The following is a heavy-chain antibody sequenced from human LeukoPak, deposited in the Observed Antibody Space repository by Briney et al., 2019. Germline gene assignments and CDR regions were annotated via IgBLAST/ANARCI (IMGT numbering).Heavy chain of an antibody. V-gene: IGHV3-11*01. CDR3: ARDRSDSGSPSTPDY. CDR2: ISSSGSTI. Sequence: GSLRLSCAASGFTFSDYYMSWIRQAPGKGLEWVSYISSSGSTIYYADSVKGRFTISRDNAKNSLYLQMNSLRAEDTAVYYCARDRSDSGSPSTPDYWGQGTLVTVSS. CDR1: GFTFSDYY. D-gene: IGHD1-26*01. J-gene: IGHJ4*02.